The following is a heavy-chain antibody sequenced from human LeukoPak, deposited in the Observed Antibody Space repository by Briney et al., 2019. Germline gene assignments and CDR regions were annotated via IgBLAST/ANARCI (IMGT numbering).Heavy chain of an antibody. V-gene: IGHV4-59*01. Sequence: SETLSLTCTVSGGSINTYYWTWIRQPPGKGLEWIGYSHYTGSTNYNPSLKSRVTISVDTPKNQFSLKLNSVTAADTALYYCARAPRGESDAASGFYGMDVWGQGTTVTVSS. CDR3: ARAPRGESDAASGFYGMDV. CDR2: SHYTGST. CDR1: GGSINTYY. J-gene: IGHJ6*02. D-gene: IGHD3-22*01.